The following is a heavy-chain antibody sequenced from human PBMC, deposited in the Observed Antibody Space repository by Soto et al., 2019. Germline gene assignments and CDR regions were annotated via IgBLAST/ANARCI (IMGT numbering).Heavy chain of an antibody. D-gene: IGHD3-16*01. Sequence: QVQLVESGGGVVQPGTSLRLSCVGSGFTFRSYVIHWVRQAPGKGLEWVALTSYDGSNTYYDDSVKGRFTISRDNSRNTVDLQMASLRLEDTALYYCARWGTTGGLDVWGKGTLVSVSS. CDR1: GFTFRSYV. J-gene: IGHJ4*02. CDR2: TSYDGSNT. V-gene: IGHV3-33*05. CDR3: ARWGTTGGLDV.